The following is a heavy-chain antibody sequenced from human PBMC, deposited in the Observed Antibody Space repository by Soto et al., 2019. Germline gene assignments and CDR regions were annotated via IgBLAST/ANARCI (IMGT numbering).Heavy chain of an antibody. J-gene: IGHJ4*02. V-gene: IGHV4-30-4*01. D-gene: IGHD3-22*01. CDR3: AKEWVYDSSGWSFDY. Sequence: TLSLTCTVSGGSISDRSYYWSWIRQPPGEGLEWIGFISYSGTTSYSPSLKSRLAISLDTSKNQFSLSLSSVTAADTAVYYCAKEWVYDSSGWSFDYWGQGTLVTVSS. CDR2: ISYSGTT. CDR1: GGSISDRSYY.